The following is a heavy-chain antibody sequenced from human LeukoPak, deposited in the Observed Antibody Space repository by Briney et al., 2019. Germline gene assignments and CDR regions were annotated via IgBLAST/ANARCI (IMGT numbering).Heavy chain of an antibody. D-gene: IGHD2-2*01. CDR3: ARDKEDCSSTSCYGYYYYGMDV. CDR1: GFTFSTYT. CDR2: MSGSDDYI. Sequence: PGGSLRLSCAASGFTFSTYTMSWVRQAPGKGLEWVSAMSGSDDYIYYADSVKGRFTISRDNSKNTLYLQMNSLRAEDTAVYYCARDKEDCSSTSCYGYYYYGMDVWGQGTTVTVSS. V-gene: IGHV3-23*01. J-gene: IGHJ6*02.